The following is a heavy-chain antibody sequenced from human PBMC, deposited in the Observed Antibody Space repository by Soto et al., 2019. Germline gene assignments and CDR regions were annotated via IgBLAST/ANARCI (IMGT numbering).Heavy chain of an antibody. V-gene: IGHV1-18*01. J-gene: IGHJ5*02. D-gene: IGHD3-22*01. CDR2: ISAYNGNT. CDR1: GYTFTSYG. Sequence: ASVKVSCKASGYTFTSYGISWVRQAPGQGLEWMGWISAYNGNTNYAQKLQGRVTMTTDTSTSTAYMELRSLRSDDTAVYYCARVDTMIVVSYWWFDPWGQGTLVTVS. CDR3: ARVDTMIVVSYWWFDP.